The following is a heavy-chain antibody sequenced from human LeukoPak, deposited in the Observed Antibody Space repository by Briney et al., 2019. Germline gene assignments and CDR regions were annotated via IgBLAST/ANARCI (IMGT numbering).Heavy chain of an antibody. CDR2: ISSSSSYI. V-gene: IGHV3-21*01. CDR3: ARDFYSSSWPPDAFDI. D-gene: IGHD6-13*01. J-gene: IGHJ3*02. CDR1: GFTFSSYS. Sequence: RAGGSLRLSCAASGFTFSSYSMNWVRQAPGKGLEWVSSISSSSSYIYYADSVKGRFTISRDNAKNSLYLQMNSLRAEDTAVYYCARDFYSSSWPPDAFDIWGQGTMVTVSS.